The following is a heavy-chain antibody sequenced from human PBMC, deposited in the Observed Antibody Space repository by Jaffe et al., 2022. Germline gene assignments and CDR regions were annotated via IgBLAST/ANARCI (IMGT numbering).Heavy chain of an antibody. CDR1: GYTFTTYA. CDR3: ARGIVVEPSANWFNP. D-gene: IGHD2-2*01. Sequence: QVQLVQSGAEVKKPGASVKVSCKASGYTFTTYAIHWVRQAPGQSLEWMGWINAGNGNIMYSQKFQGRVTITRDTSASTAYMELSSLRSEDTAVYYCARGIVVEPSANWFNPWGQGTLVIVSS. J-gene: IGHJ5*02. V-gene: IGHV1-3*01. CDR2: INAGNGNI.